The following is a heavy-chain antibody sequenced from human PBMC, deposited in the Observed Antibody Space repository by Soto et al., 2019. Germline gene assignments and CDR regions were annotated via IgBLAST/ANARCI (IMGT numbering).Heavy chain of an antibody. J-gene: IGHJ6*02. V-gene: IGHV4-39*01. Sequence: SETLSLTCTVSGGSISSSRYYWGWIRQPPGKGLEWIGSIYYSGSTYYNPSLKSRVTISVDTSKNQFSLKLSSVTAADTAVYYCARHEGGLGGLYYYYGMDVWGQGTTVTVSS. CDR3: ARHEGGLGGLYYYYGMDV. CDR1: GGSISSSRYY. CDR2: IYYSGST. D-gene: IGHD3-10*01.